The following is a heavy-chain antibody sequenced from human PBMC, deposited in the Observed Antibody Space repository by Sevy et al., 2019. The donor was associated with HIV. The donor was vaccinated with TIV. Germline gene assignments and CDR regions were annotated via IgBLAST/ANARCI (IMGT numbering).Heavy chain of an antibody. CDR3: ATHGSGSYRLSY. CDR2: FDPEDGET. Sequence: VSVKVSCKVSGYTLTELSMHWVRQAPGKGLEWMGGFDPEDGETIYAQKFQGRVTMTEDTSTDTAYMELSSLRSEDTAVYYCATHGSGSYRLSYWGQGTLVTVSS. V-gene: IGHV1-24*01. J-gene: IGHJ4*02. CDR1: GYTLTELS. D-gene: IGHD3-10*01.